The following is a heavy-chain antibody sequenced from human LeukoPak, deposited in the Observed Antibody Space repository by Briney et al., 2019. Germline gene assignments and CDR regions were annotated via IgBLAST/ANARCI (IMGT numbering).Heavy chain of an antibody. CDR1: GFTFSSYA. D-gene: IGHD6-13*01. CDR3: ARLSIAAAGALDLNWFDP. V-gene: IGHV3-30-3*01. CDR2: ISYDGSNK. Sequence: GGSLRLSCAASGFTFSSYAMHWVRQAPGKGLEWVAVISYDGSNKYYADSVKGRFTISRDNAKNSLYLQMNSLRAEDTAVYYCARLSIAAAGALDLNWFDPWGQGTLVTVSS. J-gene: IGHJ5*02.